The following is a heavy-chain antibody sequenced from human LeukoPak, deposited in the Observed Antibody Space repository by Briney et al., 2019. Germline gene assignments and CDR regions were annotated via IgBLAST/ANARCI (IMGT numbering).Heavy chain of an antibody. CDR3: AREGIVGATLGAFDI. Sequence: SETLPLTCTVSGGSISSYYWSWIRQPPGKGLVWIGYIYYSGSTNYNPSPKSRVTISVDTSKNQFSLKLSPVTAADTAVYYCAREGIVGATLGAFDIWGQGTMVTVSS. D-gene: IGHD1-26*01. J-gene: IGHJ3*02. V-gene: IGHV4-59*01. CDR2: IYYSGST. CDR1: GGSISSYY.